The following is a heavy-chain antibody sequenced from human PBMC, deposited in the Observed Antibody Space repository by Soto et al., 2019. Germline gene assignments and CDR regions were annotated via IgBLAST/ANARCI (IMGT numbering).Heavy chain of an antibody. CDR2: VTRSGTA. Sequence: QLQLQESGSRLVKPSETLSLTCAVSGGSIDSGAFSLSWIRQPPVKGLEWIGYVTRSGTAYSIPSLNGRLTLSVDSSQTQFSLKLTSVTAADSAFYYCARIHWAQSSLDYWGRGILVTVSS. CDR1: GGSIDSGAFS. V-gene: IGHV4-30-2*01. CDR3: ARIHWAQSSLDY. J-gene: IGHJ4*02. D-gene: IGHD6-19*01.